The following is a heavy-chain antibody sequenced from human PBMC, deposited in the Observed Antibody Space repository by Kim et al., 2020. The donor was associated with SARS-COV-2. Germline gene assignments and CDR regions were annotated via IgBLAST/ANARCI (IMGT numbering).Heavy chain of an antibody. Sequence: SETLSLTCTVSGGSISSSGYYWGWIRQPPGKGLEWIGSIYYSGSTYYNPSLKSRVTISVDTSKNQFSLKLSSVTAADTAVYYCARTPTVSLLPYWYFDYWGQGTLVTVSS. J-gene: IGHJ4*02. CDR2: IYYSGST. CDR1: GGSISSSGYY. V-gene: IGHV4-39*07. D-gene: IGHD4-4*01. CDR3: ARTPTVSLLPYWYFDY.